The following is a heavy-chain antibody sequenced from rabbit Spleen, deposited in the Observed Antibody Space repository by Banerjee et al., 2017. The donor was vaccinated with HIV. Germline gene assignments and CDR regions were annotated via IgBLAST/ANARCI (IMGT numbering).Heavy chain of an antibody. CDR2: IYPDYGST. D-gene: IGHD8-1*01. CDR1: GIDFSSYG. V-gene: IGHV1S45*01. CDR3: ARDAGSGAYIDVYFDL. Sequence: QEQLVESGGGLVTLGGSLKLSCKASGIDFSSYGISWVRQAPGKGLEWIAYIYPDYGSTDYASWVNGRFTISKTSSTTVTLQMTSLTVADTATYFCARDAGSGAYIDVYFDLWGPGTLVTVS. J-gene: IGHJ4*01.